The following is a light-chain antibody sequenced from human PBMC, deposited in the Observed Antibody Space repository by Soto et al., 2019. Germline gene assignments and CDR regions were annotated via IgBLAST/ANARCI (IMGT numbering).Light chain of an antibody. J-gene: IGKJ4*01. CDR1: QSVSSSY. V-gene: IGKV3-20*01. Sequence: EIVLTQSPGTLSLSPGNRATLPCRASQSVSSSYLAWYQQKPGQAPRLLIYGASSRATGIPDRFSGSGSGTDFTLTISRLEPEDFAVYYCQHYGSSPLTFGGGTKVDIK. CDR3: QHYGSSPLT. CDR2: GAS.